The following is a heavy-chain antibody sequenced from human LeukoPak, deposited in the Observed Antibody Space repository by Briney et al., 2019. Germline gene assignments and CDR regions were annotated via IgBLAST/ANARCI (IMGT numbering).Heavy chain of an antibody. CDR2: IYYSGNT. D-gene: IGHD3-10*01. J-gene: IGHJ6*03. CDR3: ARRRPKFGEFLNLYYYYYMDV. CDR1: GGSIRSSSYY. Sequence: SETLSLTCTVSGGSIRSSSYYWGWIRQPPGKGLEWIGSIYYSGNTYYNSSLKSRVTISVDTSKNQFSLKLSSVTAADTAVYYCARRRPKFGEFLNLYYYYYMDVWGKGTTVTISS. V-gene: IGHV4-39*07.